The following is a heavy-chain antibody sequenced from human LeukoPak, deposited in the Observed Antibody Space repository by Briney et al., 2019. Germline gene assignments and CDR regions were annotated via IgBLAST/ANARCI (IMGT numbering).Heavy chain of an antibody. CDR1: GFTFSSYG. CDR3: ARDRGYSGYALGDY. D-gene: IGHD5-12*01. CDR2: IWYDGSNK. V-gene: IGHV3-33*01. Sequence: PGGSLRLSCAESGFTFSSYGMHWVRQAPGKGLEWVAVIWYDGSNKYYADSVKGRFTISRDNSKNTLYLQMNSLRAEDTAVYYCARDRGYSGYALGDYWGQGTLVTVSS. J-gene: IGHJ4*02.